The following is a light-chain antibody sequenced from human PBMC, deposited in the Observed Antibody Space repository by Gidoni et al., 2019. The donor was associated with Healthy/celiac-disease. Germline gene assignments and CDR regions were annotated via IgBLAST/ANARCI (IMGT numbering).Light chain of an antibody. CDR1: SSDVGGHNY. CDR2: AVS. V-gene: IGLV2-14*01. J-gene: IGLJ2*01. Sequence: QSALTQPASVSGSPGQSITISCTGTSSDVGGHNYVSWYQQHPGKAPKLMIYAVSNRPSGVSNRFSGSKSGNTASLTISGLQAEDEADYYCSSYTSSSTRVVFGGGTKLTVL. CDR3: SSYTSSSTRVV.